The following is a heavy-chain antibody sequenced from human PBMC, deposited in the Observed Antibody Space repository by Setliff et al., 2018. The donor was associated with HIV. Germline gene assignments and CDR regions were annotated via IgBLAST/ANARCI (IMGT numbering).Heavy chain of an antibody. CDR3: AKDVGGDYYYYMDV. D-gene: IGHD3-10*01. CDR1: GLTVSTNF. Sequence: LSLSCVVSGLTVSTNFMTWVRQAPGKGLQWVSVIDSGGSTFYTDSVKGRFTISRDNSKNTLYLQMNSLRAEDTAVYYCAKDVGGDYYYYMDVWGKGTTVTVSS. J-gene: IGHJ6*03. V-gene: IGHV3-66*02. CDR2: IDSGGST.